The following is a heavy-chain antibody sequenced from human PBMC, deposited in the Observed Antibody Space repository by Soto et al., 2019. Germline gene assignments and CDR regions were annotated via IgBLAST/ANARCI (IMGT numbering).Heavy chain of an antibody. CDR1: GGSISSSNW. Sequence: QVQLQESGPGLVKPSGTLSLTCAVSGGSISSSNWWSWVRQPPGKGLEWIGEIFHNGNTYSNPSLTGRVTMSVDKSKNQFSLNLNSVTAAVTAVYYCASRTYAMDVWGQGTTVTVSS. J-gene: IGHJ6*02. V-gene: IGHV4-4*02. CDR2: IFHNGNT. CDR3: ASRTYAMDV.